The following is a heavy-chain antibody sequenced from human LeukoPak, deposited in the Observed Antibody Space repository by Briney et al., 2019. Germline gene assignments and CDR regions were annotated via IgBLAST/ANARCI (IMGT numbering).Heavy chain of an antibody. CDR3: TWMATIFTVDC. CDR1: GLTFSDAW. D-gene: IGHD5-12*01. J-gene: IGHJ4*02. Sequence: PGGSLRLSCVLSGLTFSDAWMSWVRQAPGKGLEWVGRIRNDRITDYAAPVQGRFSISRDNSKNTFYLQMNSLRTEDTGMYFCTWMATIFTVDCWGQGTLVTVSS. CDR2: IRNDRIT. V-gene: IGHV3-15*01.